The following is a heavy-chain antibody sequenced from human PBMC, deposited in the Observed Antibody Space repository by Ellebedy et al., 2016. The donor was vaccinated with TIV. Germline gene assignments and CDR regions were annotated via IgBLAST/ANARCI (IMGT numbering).Heavy chain of an antibody. CDR1: GYTFTNYG. V-gene: IGHV1-18*04. D-gene: IGHD4-17*01. Sequence: AASVKVSCKASGYTFTNYGIRWVRQAPGQGLEWMGWISCYNGNTYSAQKLQGRVTMTTDTSTSTAYMELRSLRSDDTAVYYCARFVDGDYEDYWGQGALVTVSS. CDR3: ARFVDGDYEDY. J-gene: IGHJ4*02. CDR2: ISCYNGNT.